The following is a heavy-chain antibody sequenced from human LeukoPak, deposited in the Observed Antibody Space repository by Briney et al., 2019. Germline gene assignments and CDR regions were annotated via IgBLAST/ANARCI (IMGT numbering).Heavy chain of an antibody. D-gene: IGHD2-15*01. V-gene: IGHV4-39*01. CDR1: GGSISTTTYC. CDR2: ICYRGST. J-gene: IGHJ4*02. Sequence: SETLSLTCTVSGGSISTTTYCWGWIRQPPGKGLEWIGSICYRGSTYDNPSLKSRLTISVDTSKNQFSLKLSSVTAADTAVYYCARQRSVARPSLDYWGQGTLVTVSS. CDR3: ARQRSVARPSLDY.